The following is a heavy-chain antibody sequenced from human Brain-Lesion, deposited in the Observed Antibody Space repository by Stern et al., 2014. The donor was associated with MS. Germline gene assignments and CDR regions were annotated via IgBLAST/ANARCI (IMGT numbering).Heavy chain of an antibody. J-gene: IGHJ5*02. Sequence: QLVQSGPEVKKPGTSVKVSCKASGFTFTSSAVQWVRQARGQRLEWIGWIVVGSGNTNHAQKFQERVTITRDMSTSTAYMELSSLRSEDTAVYYCAADPTTGSSSWYYIPNWFDPWGQGTLVTVSS. V-gene: IGHV1-58*01. CDR3: AADPTTGSSSWYYIPNWFDP. CDR1: GFTFTSSA. CDR2: IVVGSGNT. D-gene: IGHD6-13*01.